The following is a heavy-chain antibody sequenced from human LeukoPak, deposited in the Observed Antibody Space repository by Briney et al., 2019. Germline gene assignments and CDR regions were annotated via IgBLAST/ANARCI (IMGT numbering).Heavy chain of an antibody. CDR1: GFTFSSYG. CDR3: AKFLAHSGSPNFDY. D-gene: IGHD3-10*01. Sequence: GGSLRLSCAASGFTFSSYGMHWVRQAPGKGLEWVAFIRYDGSNKYYADSVKGRFTISRDNSKNTLYLQMNSLRAEDTAVYYCAKFLAHSGSPNFDYWGQGTLVTVSS. J-gene: IGHJ4*02. CDR2: IRYDGSNK. V-gene: IGHV3-30*02.